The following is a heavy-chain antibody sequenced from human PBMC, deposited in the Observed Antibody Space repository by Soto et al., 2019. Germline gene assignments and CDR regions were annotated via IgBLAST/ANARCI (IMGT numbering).Heavy chain of an antibody. CDR1: GFTFNGYA. CDR2: ISHRGGST. Sequence: EVQLLESGGGLVQPGGSLRLSCAASGFTFNGYAMNWVRQSPGKGLEWVSAISHRGGSTYYADSVKGRFTISRDNSKNTLYLQMNGLRAEDTGLYYCAKGCSSTSCYSTPSLIEPLFWGQGTLVTVSS. V-gene: IGHV3-23*01. J-gene: IGHJ4*02. CDR3: AKGCSSTSCYSTPSLIEPLF. D-gene: IGHD2-2*01.